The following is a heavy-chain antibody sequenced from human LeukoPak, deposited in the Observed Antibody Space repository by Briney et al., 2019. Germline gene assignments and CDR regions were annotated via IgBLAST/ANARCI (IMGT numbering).Heavy chain of an antibody. J-gene: IGHJ4*02. D-gene: IGHD3-10*01. CDR2: IYYSGST. V-gene: IGHV4-59*01. CDR1: GGSISSYY. CDR3: ARGGIVVRGVIIMFEVGRRTEGYDY. Sequence: PSETLSLTCTVSGGSISSYYWSWIRQPPGKGLEWIGYIYYSGSTNYNPSLKSRVTISVETSKNEFSLKLRSVTAADTAVYYCARGGIVVRGVIIMFEVGRRTEGYDYWGQGTLVTVSS.